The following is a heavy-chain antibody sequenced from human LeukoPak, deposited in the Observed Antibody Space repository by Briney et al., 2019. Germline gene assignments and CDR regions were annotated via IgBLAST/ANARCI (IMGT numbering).Heavy chain of an antibody. CDR3: ARSLQLDPWGAFDI. CDR2: IYYTGRT. CDR1: GGSISSSAYH. D-gene: IGHD1-1*01. V-gene: IGHV4-31*03. Sequence: SETLSLTCSVSGGSISSSAYHWSWFRQHPRKGLEWIGYIYYTGRTYYSPSLKSRVTISLDTSKNQFSLNLSSLTAADTAVYYCARSLQLDPWGAFDIWGQGTMVIVCS. J-gene: IGHJ3*02.